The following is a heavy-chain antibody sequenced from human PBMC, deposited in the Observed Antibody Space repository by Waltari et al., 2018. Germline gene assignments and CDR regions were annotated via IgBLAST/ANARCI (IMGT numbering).Heavy chain of an antibody. CDR2: IRSSSSTR. J-gene: IGHJ6*03. CDR1: GIPFSSYS. V-gene: IGHV3-48*04. Sequence: EVQLVESGGGLVQPGGSLRLSCAASGIPFSSYSMNWVRQDPGTGLEWVYYIRSSSSTRYYADSVKGRFTISRDNAKNSLYLQMNSLRAEDTAVYYCARRSDDYIWGSYRPRDYYYMDVWGKGTTVTVSS. CDR3: ARRSDDYIWGSYRPRDYYYMDV. D-gene: IGHD3-16*02.